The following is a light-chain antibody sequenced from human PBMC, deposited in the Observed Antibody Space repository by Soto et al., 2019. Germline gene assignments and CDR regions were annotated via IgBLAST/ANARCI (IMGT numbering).Light chain of an antibody. V-gene: IGKV1-5*01. CDR3: QQYNRYTIT. CDR1: QSISSY. CDR2: DAS. J-gene: IGKJ5*01. Sequence: IQMTQSPSTLSPSVGDRVTITCRASQSISSYLAWYQQKPGKAPNLLIHDASTLQSGVPSRFSGSGSGTECTLTISSLKNDDRATYDGQQYNRYTITFGQGTRLEIK.